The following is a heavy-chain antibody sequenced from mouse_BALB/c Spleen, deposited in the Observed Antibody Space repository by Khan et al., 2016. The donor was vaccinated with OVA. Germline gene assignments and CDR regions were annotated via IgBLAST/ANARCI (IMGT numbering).Heavy chain of an antibody. CDR1: GYSITSDYA. J-gene: IGHJ4*01. CDR2: ISSTGGT. Sequence: EVKLEESGPGLVKPSQSLSLTCTVTGYSITSDYAWNWIRQFPGNKLEWMGYISSTGGTSYNPSPKSRISITRDTSKNQFFLQLKSVTTEDTATYYCARSLYYSYGYALDCWGRGTSVTVSS. D-gene: IGHD2-14*01. V-gene: IGHV3-2*02. CDR3: ARSLYYSYGYALDC.